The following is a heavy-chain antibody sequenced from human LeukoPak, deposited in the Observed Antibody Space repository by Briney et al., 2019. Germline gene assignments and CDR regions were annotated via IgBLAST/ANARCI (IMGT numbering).Heavy chain of an antibody. D-gene: IGHD1-26*01. V-gene: IGHV3-9*03. CDR2: ISRNSDST. Sequence: GGSLSLSCAASGFPFDDKAMHWVRQAPGKGLEWVAGISRNSDSTGYADSVKGRFTISRDNAKNSLYLQMNSLRAEDMALYYCVKDIGSGSYRYGGYFDYWGQGTLVTVSS. J-gene: IGHJ4*02. CDR3: VKDIGSGSYRYGGYFDY. CDR1: GFPFDDKA.